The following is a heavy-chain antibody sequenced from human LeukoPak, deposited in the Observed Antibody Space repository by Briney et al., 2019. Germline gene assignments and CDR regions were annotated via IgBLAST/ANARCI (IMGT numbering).Heavy chain of an antibody. Sequence: GGSRRLSCAASGFTFSSYSMNWVRQAPGKGLEWVSYISSSSSTIYYADSVKGRFTISRDNAKNSLYLQMNSLRAEDTAVYYCARDGGWGWGSEKYGMDVWGQGTTVTVSS. D-gene: IGHD3-10*01. CDR2: ISSSSSTI. V-gene: IGHV3-48*04. CDR3: ARDGGWGWGSEKYGMDV. CDR1: GFTFSSYS. J-gene: IGHJ6*02.